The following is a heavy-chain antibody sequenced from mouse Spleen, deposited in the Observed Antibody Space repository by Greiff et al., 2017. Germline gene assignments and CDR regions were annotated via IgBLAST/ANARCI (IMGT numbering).Heavy chain of an antibody. CDR2: INYDGSST. Sequence: EVQLVESEGGLVQPGSSMKLSCTASGFTFSDYYMAWVRQVPEKGLEWVANINYDGSSTYYLDSLKSRFIISRDNAKNILYLQMSSLKSEDTATYYCAREGAYFDYWGQGTTLTVSS. J-gene: IGHJ2*01. CDR3: AREGAYFDY. V-gene: IGHV5-16*01. CDR1: GFTFSDYY.